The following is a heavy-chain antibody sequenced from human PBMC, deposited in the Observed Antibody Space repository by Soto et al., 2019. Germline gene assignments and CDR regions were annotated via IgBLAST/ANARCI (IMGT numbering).Heavy chain of an antibody. D-gene: IGHD1-26*01. CDR2: IYPGDSDT. J-gene: IGHJ3*02. V-gene: IGHV5-51*01. Sequence: SGESLKISCKGSGYSFTSYWIGWVRQMPGKGLEWMGIIYPGDSDTRYSPSFQGQVTISADKSISTAYLQWSSLKASDTAMYYCARHASRSSSGSYDDAFDIWGQGTMVTVSS. CDR1: GYSFTSYW. CDR3: ARHASRSSSGSYDDAFDI.